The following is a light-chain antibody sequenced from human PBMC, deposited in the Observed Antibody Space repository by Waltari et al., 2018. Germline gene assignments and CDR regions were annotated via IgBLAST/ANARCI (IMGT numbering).Light chain of an antibody. J-gene: IGLJ2*01. CDR1: SSDVGAYDY. Sequence: QSALTQPRPVSGSPGQSVTIPCTGPSSDVGAYDYVSWYQHHPGKAPKLMICDVTKRPSGVPDRFSGSKSGNTASLTISGLQAEDEAYYYCCSYAGRYTHVVFGGGTKLTVL. CDR3: CSYAGRYTHVV. V-gene: IGLV2-11*01. CDR2: DVT.